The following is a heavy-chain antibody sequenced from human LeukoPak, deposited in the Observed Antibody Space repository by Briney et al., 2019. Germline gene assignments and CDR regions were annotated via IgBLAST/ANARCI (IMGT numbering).Heavy chain of an antibody. CDR2: ISFDGSKK. J-gene: IGHJ4*02. V-gene: IGHV3-30*01. CDR1: GFTFNRYA. Sequence: PGRSLRLSCAASGFTFNRYAMHWVRQAPGKGLEWVALISFDGSKKYYPDSVRGRFTISRDNSKNTVNLQMDSLRPEDTAVYYCARGLEWADFDCWGQGTLVTVSS. CDR3: ARGLEWADFDC. D-gene: IGHD3-3*01.